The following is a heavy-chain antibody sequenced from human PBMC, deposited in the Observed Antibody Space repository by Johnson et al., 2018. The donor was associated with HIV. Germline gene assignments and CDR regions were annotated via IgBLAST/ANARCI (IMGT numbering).Heavy chain of an antibody. J-gene: IGHJ3*02. D-gene: IGHD6-19*01. CDR3: ARAFLHSSGWGPALPDAFDI. Sequence: VQLVESGGGVVRPGGSLRLSCAASGFTFSSYAMSWVRQAPGKGLEWVSFIYSGGTTYYADSVKGRFTISRDNSKNTLYLQMNSLRAEHTAVYYCARAFLHSSGWGPALPDAFDIWGQGTMVTVSS. V-gene: IGHV3-66*01. CDR1: GFTFSSYA. CDR2: IYSGGTT.